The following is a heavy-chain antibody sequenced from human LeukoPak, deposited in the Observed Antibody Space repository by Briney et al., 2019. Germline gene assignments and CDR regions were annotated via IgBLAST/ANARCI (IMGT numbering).Heavy chain of an antibody. V-gene: IGHV3-21*01. CDR1: GFTFSSYS. J-gene: IGHJ4*02. Sequence: GGSLRLSCAASGFTFSSYSMNWVRQAPGKGLEWVSSISSSSSYIYYADSVKGRFTISRDNAENSLYLQMNSLRAEDTAVYYCARDSDFWSGYTPYYFDHWGQGTLATVSS. D-gene: IGHD3-3*01. CDR3: ARDSDFWSGYTPYYFDH. CDR2: ISSSSSYI.